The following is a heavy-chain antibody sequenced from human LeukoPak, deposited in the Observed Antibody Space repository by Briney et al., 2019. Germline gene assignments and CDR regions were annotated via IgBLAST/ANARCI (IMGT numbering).Heavy chain of an antibody. Sequence: GGSLRLSCAASESIVSGNYMTWVRQAPGKGLEWLSVIYTGGGTYYADSVKGRFTISRDTSKTTVYLQMNSLRGDDTAIYYCAHYDFWSGHALDIWGQGTMVTVSS. V-gene: IGHV3-66*01. CDR3: AHYDFWSGHALDI. J-gene: IGHJ3*02. D-gene: IGHD3-3*01. CDR1: ESIVSGNY. CDR2: IYTGGGT.